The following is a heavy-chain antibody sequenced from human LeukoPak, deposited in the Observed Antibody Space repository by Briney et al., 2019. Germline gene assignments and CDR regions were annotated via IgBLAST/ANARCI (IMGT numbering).Heavy chain of an antibody. V-gene: IGHV1-2*02. CDR1: GYTLTELS. CDR3: ASELFDY. CDR2: INPNSGGT. J-gene: IGHJ4*02. Sequence: EASVKVSCKVSGYTLTELSMHWVRQAPGKGLEWMGWINPNSGGTNYAQKFQGRVTMTRDTSISTAYMELSRLRSDDTAVYYCASELFDYWGQGTLVTVSS.